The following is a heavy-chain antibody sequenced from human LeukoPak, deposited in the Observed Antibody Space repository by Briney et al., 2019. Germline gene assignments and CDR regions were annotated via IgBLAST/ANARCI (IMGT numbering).Heavy chain of an antibody. CDR1: GGSISSYY. D-gene: IGHD6-19*01. J-gene: IGHJ5*02. CDR2: IYYSGST. Sequence: SETLSLTCTVSGGSISSYYWSWIRQPPGKGLEWIGYIYYSGSTNYNPSLRSRVTISVDTSKNQFSLKLSSVTAADTAVYYCARQAVAGTDLWGQGTLVTVSS. CDR3: ARQAVAGTDL. V-gene: IGHV4-59*01.